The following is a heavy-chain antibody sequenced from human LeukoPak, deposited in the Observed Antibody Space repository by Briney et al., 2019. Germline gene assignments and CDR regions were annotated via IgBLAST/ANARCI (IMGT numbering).Heavy chain of an antibody. V-gene: IGHV3-11*04. CDR2: ITSGGGFK. Sequence: KPGGSLRLPCVGSGFPFSDFHMSWVRQAPGKGLEWVSYITSGGGFKYYADSVKGRFSISRDDSKNSVFLQMNSLRVEDTAVYYCARVRPGSSGSYYRTSWGQGTLVTVSS. CDR1: GFPFSDFH. CDR3: ARVRPGSSGSYYRTS. D-gene: IGHD3-10*01. J-gene: IGHJ4*02.